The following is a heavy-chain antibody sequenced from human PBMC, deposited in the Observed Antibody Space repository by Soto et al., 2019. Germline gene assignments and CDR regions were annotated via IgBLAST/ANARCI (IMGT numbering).Heavy chain of an antibody. CDR2: ISAYNGNT. D-gene: IGHD5-12*01. V-gene: IGHV1-18*01. CDR1: GYTFTSYG. CDR3: ARRDIVATDWHAFDI. Sequence: ASVKVSCKASGYTFTSYGISWVRQAPGQGLEWMGWISAYNGNTNYAQKLQGRVTMTTDTSTSTAYMELRSLRSDDTAAYYCARRDIVATDWHAFDIWGQGTMVTVSS. J-gene: IGHJ3*02.